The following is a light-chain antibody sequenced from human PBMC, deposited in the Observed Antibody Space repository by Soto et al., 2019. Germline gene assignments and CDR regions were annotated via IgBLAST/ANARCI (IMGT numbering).Light chain of an antibody. J-gene: IGKJ4*01. CDR3: QQYGSSPPLT. Sequence: EIVLTQSPGPLSLSPGERATVSCRASQSVSSSYLAWYQQRPAQAPRLLIYGASNRATGIPDRFSGSGSGTDFTLTISRLEPEDFAVYYCQQYGSSPPLTFGGGTKVEIK. V-gene: IGKV3-20*01. CDR1: QSVSSSY. CDR2: GAS.